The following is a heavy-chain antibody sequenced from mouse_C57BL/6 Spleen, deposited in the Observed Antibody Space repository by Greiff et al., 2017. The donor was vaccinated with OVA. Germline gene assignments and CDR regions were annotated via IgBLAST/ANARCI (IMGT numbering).Heavy chain of an antibody. CDR3: ARHYYGSSYNWYFDV. CDR1: GYTFTSYG. Sequence: QVQLQQSGAELARPGASVKLSCKASGYTFTSYGISWVKQRTGQGLEWIGEIYPRSGNTYYTEKFKGKVTLTADKSTSTAYMELRSLTSEDSAVYFCARHYYGSSYNWYFDVWGTGTTVTVSS. V-gene: IGHV1-81*01. CDR2: IYPRSGNT. J-gene: IGHJ1*03. D-gene: IGHD1-1*01.